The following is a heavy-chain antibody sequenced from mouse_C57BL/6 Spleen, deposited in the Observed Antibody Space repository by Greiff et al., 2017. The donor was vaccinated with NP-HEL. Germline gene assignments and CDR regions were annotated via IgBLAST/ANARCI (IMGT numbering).Heavy chain of an antibody. CDR1: GYTFTSYW. CDR3: ARLWNYFDY. V-gene: IGHV1-52*01. CDR2: IDPSDSET. D-gene: IGHD1-1*02. Sequence: VQLQQSGPELVKPGASVKIPCKASGYTFTSYWMHWVKQRPIQGLEWIGNIDPSDSETYYNQKFKDKATLTVDKSSSTAYMQLSSLTSEDSAVYYCARLWNYFDYWGQGTTLTVSS. J-gene: IGHJ2*01.